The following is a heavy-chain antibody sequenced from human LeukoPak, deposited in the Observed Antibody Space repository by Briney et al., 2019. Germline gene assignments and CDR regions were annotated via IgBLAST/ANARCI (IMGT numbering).Heavy chain of an antibody. V-gene: IGHV4-34*01. CDR2: ISHSGST. J-gene: IGHJ4*02. D-gene: IGHD6-6*01. CDR3: ARSTPSIASLDY. CDR1: SGSFRGYY. Sequence: SETLSLTCAVYSGSFRGYYWRWISQPPAKGLEWIGEISHSGSTNYNPAHKSRVTISVDTSKNQVSLKLSSVTAADTAVYYCARSTPSIASLDYWGQGTLVTVSS.